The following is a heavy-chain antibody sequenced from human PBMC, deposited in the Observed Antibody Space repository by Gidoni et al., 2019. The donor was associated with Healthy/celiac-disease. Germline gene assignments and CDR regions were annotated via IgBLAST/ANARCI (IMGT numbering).Heavy chain of an antibody. V-gene: IGHV3-30-3*01. D-gene: IGHD2-21*02. CDR1: GFTFSSYA. CDR2: ISYDGSNK. Sequence: QVQLVESGGGVVQPGRSLRLSCAASGFTFSSYAMHWVRQAPGKGLGWVAVISYDGSNKYYADSVKGRFTISRDNSKNTLYLQMNSLRAEDTAVYYCARGAVVVTATPVDYWGQGTLVTVSS. J-gene: IGHJ4*02. CDR3: ARGAVVVTATPVDY.